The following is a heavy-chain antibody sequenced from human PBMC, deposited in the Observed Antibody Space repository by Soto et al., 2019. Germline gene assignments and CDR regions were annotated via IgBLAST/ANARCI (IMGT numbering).Heavy chain of an antibody. Sequence: QVQLVESGGGVVQPGTSLRLSCVATGFTFSNYGIHWVRQAPGRGLEWVAVIWHDGSQKYLADSVRGRFTISRDNSEKTVYLQMNSLRAEDTAVYYCEGRADPFHVWGQGTMVTVSS. J-gene: IGHJ3*01. CDR2: IWHDGSQK. V-gene: IGHV3-33*01. CDR3: EGRADPFHV. CDR1: GFTFSNYG.